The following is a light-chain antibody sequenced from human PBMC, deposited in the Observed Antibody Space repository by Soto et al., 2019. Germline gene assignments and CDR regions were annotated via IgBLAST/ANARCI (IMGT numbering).Light chain of an antibody. Sequence: QSVLTQPPSASGSPGQSVTISCTGTSSDVGGYNSVSWYQQHPGKAPKLMIYEISKRPSGVPDRFSGSKSGNTASLTVSGLQGEDAADYYCSSYAGSNNLVFGGGTKVTVL. V-gene: IGLV2-8*01. CDR2: EIS. J-gene: IGLJ2*01. CDR1: SSDVGGYNS. CDR3: SSYAGSNNLV.